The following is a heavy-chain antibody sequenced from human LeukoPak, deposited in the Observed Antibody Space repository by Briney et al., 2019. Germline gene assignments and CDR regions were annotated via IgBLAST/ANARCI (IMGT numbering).Heavy chain of an antibody. Sequence: GGSLRLSCAASGFTFSSYGMNWVRQAPGKGLEWVSYISSSGSTIYYADSVKGRFTISRDNAKNSLYLQMNSLRAEDTAVYYCARVSVGGGPLDYWGQGTLVTVSS. D-gene: IGHD2/OR15-2a*01. CDR2: ISSSGSTI. CDR3: ARVSVGGGPLDY. V-gene: IGHV3-48*03. CDR1: GFTFSSYG. J-gene: IGHJ4*02.